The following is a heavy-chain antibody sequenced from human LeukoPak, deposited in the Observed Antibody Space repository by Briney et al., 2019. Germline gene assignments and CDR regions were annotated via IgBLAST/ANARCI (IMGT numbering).Heavy chain of an antibody. J-gene: IGHJ4*02. CDR1: GFTFSSYW. D-gene: IGHD3-3*01. Sequence: PGGSLRLSCAASGFTFSSYWMSWVRQAPGKGLEWVAIINQDGSEKYYVDSVKGRFTISRDNAKNSLHLQMNSPSAEDTAVYYCALRRNFCFDYWGQGTLVTVSS. V-gene: IGHV3-7*01. CDR2: INQDGSEK. CDR3: ALRRNFCFDY.